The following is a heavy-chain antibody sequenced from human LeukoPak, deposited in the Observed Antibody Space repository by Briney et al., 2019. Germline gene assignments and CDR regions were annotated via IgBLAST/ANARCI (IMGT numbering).Heavy chain of an antibody. CDR1: GYTFINYY. Sequence: ASVKVSCKASGYTFINYYTHWVRQAPGQGLEWMGVINPSDGSTSYARKFQGRATMTRDTSTTTVYMELSSLRSEDTAVYYCASTSVPSYLVGLDYWGQGTLVTVSS. CDR3: ASTSVPSYLVGLDY. V-gene: IGHV1-46*01. D-gene: IGHD1-26*01. CDR2: INPSDGST. J-gene: IGHJ4*02.